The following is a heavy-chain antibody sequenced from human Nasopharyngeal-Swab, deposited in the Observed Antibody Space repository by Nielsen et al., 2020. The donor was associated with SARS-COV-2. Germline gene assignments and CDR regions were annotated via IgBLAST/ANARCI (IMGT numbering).Heavy chain of an antibody. CDR1: GFTFSSYG. D-gene: IGHD6-13*01. J-gene: IGHJ6*03. Sequence: GGSLRLSCAVSGFTFSSYGMHWVRQAPGKGLEWVAVIWYDGSNKYYADSVKGRFTISRDNSKNTLYLQMNSLRAEDTAVYYCARVGSSWYGINYYYYMDVWGKGTTVTVSS. V-gene: IGHV3-33*01. CDR3: ARVGSSWYGINYYYYMDV. CDR2: IWYDGSNK.